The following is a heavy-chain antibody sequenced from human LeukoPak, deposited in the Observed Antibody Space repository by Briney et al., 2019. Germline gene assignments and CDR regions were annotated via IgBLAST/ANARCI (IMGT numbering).Heavy chain of an antibody. CDR2: INWNSGTI. J-gene: IGHJ4*02. CDR3: AKDRSYSYGPNYFDY. V-gene: IGHV3-9*01. Sequence: GRSLRLSCAASGFTFDDYPMHWVRQVPGQGLQWVSGINWNSGTIDYADSVKGRFTISRDNAKNSLYLQMNSLRAEDTALYYCAKDRSYSYGPNYFDYWGQGTLVTVSS. CDR1: GFTFDDYP. D-gene: IGHD5-18*01.